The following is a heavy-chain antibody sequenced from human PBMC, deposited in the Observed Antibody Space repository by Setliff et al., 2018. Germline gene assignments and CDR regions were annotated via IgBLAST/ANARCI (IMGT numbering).Heavy chain of an antibody. J-gene: IGHJ6*03. Sequence: ASVKVSCKASGDSFSNYAISWVRQAPGQGLEWMGWINAGNGDTKYSQDFQGRVTITRDTSASTAYMDLSSLRSDDMAVYYCARGRPTANPYYYYYMDVWGKGTTVTVSS. CDR3: ARGRPTANPYYYYYMDV. CDR2: INAGNGDT. CDR1: GDSFSNYA. D-gene: IGHD4-4*01. V-gene: IGHV1-3*03.